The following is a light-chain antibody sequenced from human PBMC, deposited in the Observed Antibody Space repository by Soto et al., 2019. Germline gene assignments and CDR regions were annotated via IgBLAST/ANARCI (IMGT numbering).Light chain of an antibody. CDR1: RSNIGTNT. V-gene: IGLV1-44*01. CDR3: TTWDDSLNGPV. Sequence: QSVLTQPPSASVSPGQRVTISCSGSRSNIGTNTVNWYQHLPGTAPKLLIFSNDQRPSGVPDRFSGSKSGTSASLAISGLQSEDEADYFCTTWDDSLNGPVFGAGTKLTVL. J-gene: IGLJ2*01. CDR2: SND.